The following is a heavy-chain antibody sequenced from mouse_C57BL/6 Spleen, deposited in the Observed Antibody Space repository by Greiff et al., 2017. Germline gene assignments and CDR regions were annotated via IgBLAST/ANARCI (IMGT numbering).Heavy chain of an antibody. CDR1: GYAFSSYW. Sequence: QVQLKESGAELVKPGASVKISCKASGYAFSSYWMNWVKQRPGKGLEWIGQIYPGDGDTNYNGKFKGKATLTADKSSSTAYMQLSSLTSEDSAVYFCAREGTTVVAEDFDYWGQGTTLTVSS. D-gene: IGHD1-1*01. CDR2: IYPGDGDT. J-gene: IGHJ2*01. CDR3: AREGTTVVAEDFDY. V-gene: IGHV1-80*01.